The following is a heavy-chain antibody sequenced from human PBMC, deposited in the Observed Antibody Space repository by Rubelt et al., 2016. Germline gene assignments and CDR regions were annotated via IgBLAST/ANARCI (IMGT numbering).Heavy chain of an antibody. V-gene: IGHV3-21*01. J-gene: IGHJ4*02. Sequence: SISSSGSYIYYADSVKGRFTISRDNAKNSLYLQMNSLRADDTAVYYCERFDYWGQGTLVTVSS. CDR2: ISSSGSYI. CDR3: ERFDY.